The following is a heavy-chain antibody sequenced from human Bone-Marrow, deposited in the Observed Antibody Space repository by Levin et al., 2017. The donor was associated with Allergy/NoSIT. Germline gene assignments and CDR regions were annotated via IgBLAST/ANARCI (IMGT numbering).Heavy chain of an antibody. CDR1: GFSFSAYG. CDR2: ISYDGNTK. Sequence: PGGSLRLSCAASGFSFSAYGMHWVRQAPGKGLDWMAFISYDGNTKFYADSVEGRFTISRDNSQSTLSLQMNSLTAEDTAVYYCAKVAGGIFFDFSYYGLDVWGQGTTVTVSS. CDR3: AKVAGGIFFDFSYYGLDV. J-gene: IGHJ6*02. D-gene: IGHD3-3*01. V-gene: IGHV3-30*18.